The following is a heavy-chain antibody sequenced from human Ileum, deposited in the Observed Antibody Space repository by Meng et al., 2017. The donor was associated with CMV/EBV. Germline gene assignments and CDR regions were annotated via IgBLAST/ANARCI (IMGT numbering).Heavy chain of an antibody. CDR1: GFNFRTSG. Sequence: GGFLRLSCATFGFNFRTSGMHWVRQSPGKGLEWVAYMRYDGSAQFYVDSVKGRFAISRDNYKSTLYLQMNSLRVGDTAVYYCTKVEEDITYTSRWGQGTLVTVSS. CDR3: TKVEEDITYTSR. J-gene: IGHJ4*02. V-gene: IGHV3-30*02. D-gene: IGHD2-15*01. CDR2: MRYDGSAQ.